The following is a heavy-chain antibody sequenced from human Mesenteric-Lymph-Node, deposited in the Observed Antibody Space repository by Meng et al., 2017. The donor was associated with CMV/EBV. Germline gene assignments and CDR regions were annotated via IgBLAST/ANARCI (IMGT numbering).Heavy chain of an antibody. Sequence: GESLKISCAASGFTFSAYTMTWVRQAPGKGPEWVSRIRGNGESAAYADSVRGRFVISRDNSQNTLYLQMNSLQAEDTAVYYCTKGASFGVTAPDYWGQGTLVTVSS. V-gene: IGHV3-23*01. CDR2: IRGNGESA. CDR3: TKGASFGVTAPDY. D-gene: IGHD2-21*02. CDR1: GFTFSAYT. J-gene: IGHJ4*02.